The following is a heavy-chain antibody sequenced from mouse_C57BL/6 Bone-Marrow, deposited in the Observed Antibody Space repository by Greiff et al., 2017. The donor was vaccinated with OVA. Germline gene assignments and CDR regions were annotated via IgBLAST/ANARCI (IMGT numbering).Heavy chain of an antibody. D-gene: IGHD2-3*01. CDR1: GFSLTSYG. Sequence: VKLMESGPGLVQPSQSLSITCTVSGFSLTSYGVHWVRQSPGKGLEWLGVIWRGGSTDYNAAFMSRLSITKDNSKSQVFFKMNSLQADDTAIYYCAKNPYDGYAMDYWGQGTSVTVSS. CDR3: AKNPYDGYAMDY. J-gene: IGHJ4*01. V-gene: IGHV2-5*01. CDR2: IWRGGST.